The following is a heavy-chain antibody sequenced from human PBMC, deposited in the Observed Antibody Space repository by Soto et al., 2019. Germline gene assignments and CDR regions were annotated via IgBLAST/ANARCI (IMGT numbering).Heavy chain of an antibody. J-gene: IGHJ4*02. D-gene: IGHD3-16*01. Sequence: PGGSLRLSCAASGFTISNYAMSWVRQAPGKGLEWVSTLSDRTYYTDPVRGRFTISRDTSENTLYLQMNSLGVEDTAVYYCARSLGPSRHFFDHWGQGTLVTVSS. CDR2: LSDRT. CDR3: ARSLGPSRHFFDH. V-gene: IGHV3-23*01. CDR1: GFTISNYA.